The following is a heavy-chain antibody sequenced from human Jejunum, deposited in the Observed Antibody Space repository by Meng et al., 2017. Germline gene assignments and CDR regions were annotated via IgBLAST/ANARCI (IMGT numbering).Heavy chain of an antibody. J-gene: IGHJ4*02. CDR3: AGGGLVRSTRGYFDY. CDR1: GDSVSSNSAG. Sequence: KLQRSVPGLVKPSTTLSLTFAISGDSVSSNSAGWNWIRQSPSRGLEWLGRTYYRSKWYIDYAVSVKSRITINPDTSKNQFSLHLNSVTPEDTAVYYCAGGGLVRSTRGYFDYWGQGTLVTVSS. V-gene: IGHV6-1*01. D-gene: IGHD1-26*01. CDR2: TYYRSKWYI.